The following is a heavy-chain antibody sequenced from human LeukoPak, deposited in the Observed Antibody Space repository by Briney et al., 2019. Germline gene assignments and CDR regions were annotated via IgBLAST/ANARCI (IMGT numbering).Heavy chain of an antibody. CDR3: ARDTRGYISLLPWYFDL. D-gene: IGHD5-12*01. J-gene: IGHJ2*01. CDR1: EFIVSSNY. CDR2: IYSGGNT. Sequence: GGSLRPSCAASEFIVSSNYMSWVRQAPGKGLEWVSDIYSGGNTSYAESVKGRFTISRDKAENMLYLQMISLRAEDTAVYYCARDTRGYISLLPWYFDLWGRGTLVTVSS. V-gene: IGHV3-66*01.